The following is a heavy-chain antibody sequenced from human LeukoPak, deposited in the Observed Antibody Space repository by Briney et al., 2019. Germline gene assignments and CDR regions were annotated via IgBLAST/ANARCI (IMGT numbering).Heavy chain of an antibody. CDR2: IIPIFGTT. V-gene: IGHV1-69*05. CDR3: ARWAGFCTTNNCYNPFDY. CDR1: GGTFSSYT. Sequence: SVKVSCKASGGTFSSYTISWVRQAPGQGLEWMGGIIPIFGTTTYAQKFQGRITIITDASTNTVYMELSSLRSEDTAVYYCARWAGFCTTNNCYNPFDYWGQGTLVTVSS. J-gene: IGHJ4*02. D-gene: IGHD2-2*02.